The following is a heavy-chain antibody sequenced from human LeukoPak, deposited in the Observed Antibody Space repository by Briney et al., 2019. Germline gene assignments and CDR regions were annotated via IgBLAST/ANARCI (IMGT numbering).Heavy chain of an antibody. CDR2: IIPIFGTA. Sequence: GASVKVSCKASGGTFSSYAISWVRQAPGQGLEWMGGIIPIFGTANYAQKFQGRVTITTDESASTAYMELSSLRSEDTAVYYCARGGGRWEPPRHFDYWGQGTLVTVSS. CDR3: ARGGGRWEPPRHFDY. CDR1: GGTFSSYA. D-gene: IGHD1-26*01. J-gene: IGHJ4*02. V-gene: IGHV1-69*05.